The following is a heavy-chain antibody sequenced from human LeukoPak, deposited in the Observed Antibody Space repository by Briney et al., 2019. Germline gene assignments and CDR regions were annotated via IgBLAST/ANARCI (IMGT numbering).Heavy chain of an antibody. J-gene: IGHJ6*04. D-gene: IGHD3-10*01. V-gene: IGHV1-18*04. CDR3: ARLGLWYGDIPSHGGMDV. Sequence: ASVKVSCKTSGYTFTSYGINWVRQAPGQGLEWMGWISAYHGDTNYAQKYQGRVTMTTDTSTSTVYMELRSLRSDDTAVYYCARLGLWYGDIPSHGGMDVWGKGTTVTVSS. CDR1: GYTFTSYG. CDR2: ISAYHGDT.